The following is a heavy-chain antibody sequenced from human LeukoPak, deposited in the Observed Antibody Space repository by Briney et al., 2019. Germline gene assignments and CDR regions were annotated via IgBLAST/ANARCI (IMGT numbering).Heavy chain of an antibody. CDR2: INPNSGAT. CDR3: ARVGVYGSGSYLVY. Sequence: ASVKVSCNASGYTFTGYYIHWVRQAPGQGLEWMGWINPNSGATNYAQKFQGRVTMTRDTSITTGYMELTRLTSDDTAMYYCARVGVYGSGSYLVYWGQGTLVTVSS. J-gene: IGHJ4*02. V-gene: IGHV1-2*02. CDR1: GYTFTGYY. D-gene: IGHD3-10*01.